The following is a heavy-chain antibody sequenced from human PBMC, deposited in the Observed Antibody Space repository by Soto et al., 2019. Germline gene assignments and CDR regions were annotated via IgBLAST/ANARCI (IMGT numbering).Heavy chain of an antibody. D-gene: IGHD3-3*01. CDR1: GFTFSSYG. CDR2: ISYDGSNK. V-gene: IGHV3-30*18. Sequence: QVQLVESGGGVVQPGRSLRISCAASGFTFSSYGMHWVRQAPGKGLEWVAVISYDGSNKYYADSVKGRFTISRDNSKNTLYLQMNSLRAEDTAVYYCAKGPGTSPFKLFDWGQGTLVTVSS. J-gene: IGHJ4*02. CDR3: AKGPGTSPFKLFD.